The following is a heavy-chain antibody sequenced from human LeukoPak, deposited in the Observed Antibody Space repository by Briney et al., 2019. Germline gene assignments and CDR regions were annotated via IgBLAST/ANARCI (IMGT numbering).Heavy chain of an antibody. Sequence: PSETLSLTCTVSGGSISSGGYYWSWIRQPPGKGLEWIGYIYHSGSTHYNPSLKSRVTISEDRSKNQFPLKLSSVTAADTAVYYCVRWDRGSNLESDYWGQGTLVTVSS. CDR1: GGSISSGGYY. CDR3: VRWDRGSNLESDY. D-gene: IGHD3-10*01. CDR2: IYHSGST. V-gene: IGHV4-30-2*01. J-gene: IGHJ4*02.